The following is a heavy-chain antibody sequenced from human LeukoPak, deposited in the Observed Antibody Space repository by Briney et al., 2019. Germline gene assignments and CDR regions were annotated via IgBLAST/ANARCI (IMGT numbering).Heavy chain of an antibody. CDR2: ISSSGSII. CDR1: RFTFSSYE. J-gene: IGHJ4*02. CDR3: SRRHSSCWYAD. V-gene: IGHV3-48*03. D-gene: IGHD6-19*01. Sequence: PGGSLRLSCAASRFTFSSYEMNWVRPAPGKGLEWVSYISSSGSIIYYAGSVKGRFTISRDKAKISLYLQMNNLRAEDTAVNYCSRRHSSCWYADWGQGTLVTVSS.